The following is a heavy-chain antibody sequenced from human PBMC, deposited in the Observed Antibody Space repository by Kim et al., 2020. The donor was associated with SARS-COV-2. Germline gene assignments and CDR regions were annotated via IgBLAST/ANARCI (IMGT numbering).Heavy chain of an antibody. D-gene: IGHD2-15*01. CDR3: ASKDEDGAFDI. CDR2: T. J-gene: IGHJ3*02. V-gene: IGHV5-51*01. Sequence: TRYSPSFQGQVTISADKSISTAYLQWSSLKASDTAMYYCASKDEDGAFDIWGQGTMVTVSS.